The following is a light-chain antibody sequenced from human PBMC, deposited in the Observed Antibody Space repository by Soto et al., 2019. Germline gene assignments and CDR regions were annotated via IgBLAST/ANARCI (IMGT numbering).Light chain of an antibody. Sequence: DIRMTQSPSSLSASVGDRVTITCRASQSIDTHLNWYQQHPGKAPNALIYEASNLQSGVPSRFSGSGSGTDFTLTISGLQPDDYATYYCHQTYSPPDTFGQGNKVEIK. CDR3: HQTYSPPDT. CDR2: EAS. V-gene: IGKV1-39*01. J-gene: IGKJ1*01. CDR1: QSIDTH.